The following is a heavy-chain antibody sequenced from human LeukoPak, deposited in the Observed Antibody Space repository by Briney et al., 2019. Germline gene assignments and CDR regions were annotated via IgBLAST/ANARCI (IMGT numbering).Heavy chain of an antibody. CDR3: ARGVFWRLRAFDI. CDR2: INHSGST. D-gene: IGHD1-1*01. CDR1: GGSISGGGYS. J-gene: IGHJ3*02. Sequence: SETLSLTCAVSGGSISGGGYSWSWIRQPPGKGLEWIGEINHSGSTNYNPSLKSRVTISVDTSKNQFSLKLSSVTAADTAVHYCARGVFWRLRAFDIWGQGTMVTVSS. V-gene: IGHV4-34*01.